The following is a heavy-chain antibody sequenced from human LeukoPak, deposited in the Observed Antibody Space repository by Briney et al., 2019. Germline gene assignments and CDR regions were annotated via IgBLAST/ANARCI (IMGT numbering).Heavy chain of an antibody. V-gene: IGHV4-34*01. CDR2: INHYGST. Sequence: PSETLSLTCTVSGDSISTYYWSWIRQPPGKGLEWIGEINHYGSTNYNPSLKSRITISVDTSKDQFSLKLSSVTAADTAVYYCARLPDYYSRHGAPGWGQGTLVTVSS. CDR3: ARLPDYYSRHGAPG. CDR1: GDSISTYY. J-gene: IGHJ4*02. D-gene: IGHD3-10*01.